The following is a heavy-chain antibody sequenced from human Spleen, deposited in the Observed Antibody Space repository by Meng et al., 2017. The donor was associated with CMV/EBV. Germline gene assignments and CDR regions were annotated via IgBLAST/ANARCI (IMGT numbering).Heavy chain of an antibody. CDR2: ISAYNGNT. J-gene: IGHJ4*02. CDR1: GYTFTSYG. Sequence: ASVKVSCKASGYTFTSYGISWVRQAPGQGLEWMGWISAYNGNTNYAQKLQGRVTMTTDTSTSTAYMELRSLRSDDTAVYYCARSLKGSTSCYRCFDYWGQGTLVTVSS. CDR3: ARSLKGSTSCYRCFDY. V-gene: IGHV1-18*01. D-gene: IGHD2-2*02.